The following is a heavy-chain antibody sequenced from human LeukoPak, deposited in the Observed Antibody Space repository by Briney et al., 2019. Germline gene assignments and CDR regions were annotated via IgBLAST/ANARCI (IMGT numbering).Heavy chain of an antibody. J-gene: IGHJ2*01. CDR1: GFNIKSAA. CDR2: ISSSSSYI. CDR3: ARDPYDGPGYFDL. V-gene: IGHV3-21*01. D-gene: IGHD5-12*01. Sequence: KAGGSLRLSCSVSGFNIKSAAWNWVRQAPGKGLEWVSSISSSSSYIYYADSVKGRFTISRDNAKNSLYLQMNSLRAEDTAVYYCARDPYDGPGYFDLWGRGTLVTVSS.